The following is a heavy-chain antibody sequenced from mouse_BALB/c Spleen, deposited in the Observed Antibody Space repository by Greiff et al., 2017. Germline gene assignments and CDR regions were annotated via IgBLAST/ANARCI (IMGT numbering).Heavy chain of an antibody. CDR3: ARRSHYGYEGWYFDV. Sequence: EVKLVESGGGLVQPGGSLKLSCAASGFTFSSYTMSWVRQTPEKRLEWVAYISNGGGSTYYPDTVKGRFTISRDNAKNTLYLQMSSLKSEDTAMYYCARRSHYGYEGWYFDVWGAGTTVTVSS. J-gene: IGHJ1*01. CDR2: ISNGGGST. CDR1: GFTFSSYT. V-gene: IGHV5-12-2*01. D-gene: IGHD2-2*01.